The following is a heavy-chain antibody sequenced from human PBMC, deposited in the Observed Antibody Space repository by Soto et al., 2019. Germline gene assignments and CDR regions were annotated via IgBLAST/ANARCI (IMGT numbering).Heavy chain of an antibody. J-gene: IGHJ3*02. V-gene: IGHV4-59*01. CDR3: ARVWGGAFDI. D-gene: IGHD3-10*01. CDR1: GFSISGYY. Sequence: SETLPLTCTFSGFSISGYYWILLRQPPGKGLEWIGYIYYSGSTNYNPSLKSRVTISVDTSKNQFSLKLSSVTAADTAVYYCARVWGGAFDIWGQGTMVTVSS. CDR2: IYYSGST.